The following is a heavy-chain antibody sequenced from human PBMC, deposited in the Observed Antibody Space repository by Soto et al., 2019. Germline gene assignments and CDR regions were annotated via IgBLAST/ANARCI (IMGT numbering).Heavy chain of an antibody. Sequence: SETLSLTCAVYGGSFSGYYWSWIRQPPGKGLEWIGEINHSGSTNYNPSLKSRVTISVDTSKNQFSLKLSSVTAADTAVYYCARRMVVAATPNYHYYGMDVWGQGTTVTVSS. CDR1: GGSFSGYY. D-gene: IGHD2-15*01. V-gene: IGHV4-34*01. CDR3: ARRMVVAATPNYHYYGMDV. CDR2: INHSGST. J-gene: IGHJ6*02.